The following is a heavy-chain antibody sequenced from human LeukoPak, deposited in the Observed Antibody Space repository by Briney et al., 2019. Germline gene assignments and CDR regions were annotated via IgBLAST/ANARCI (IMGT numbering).Heavy chain of an antibody. J-gene: IGHJ4*02. Sequence: ASVKVSCKASGGTFSSYAISWVRQAPGQGLEWMGGIIPIFGTANYAQKFQGRVTITTDESTSTAYMELSSLRSEDTAVYYCATLSSGSLVPYYFDYWGQGTLVTVSS. CDR2: IIPIFGTA. CDR3: ATLSSGSLVPYYFDY. D-gene: IGHD1-26*01. CDR1: GGTFSSYA. V-gene: IGHV1-69*05.